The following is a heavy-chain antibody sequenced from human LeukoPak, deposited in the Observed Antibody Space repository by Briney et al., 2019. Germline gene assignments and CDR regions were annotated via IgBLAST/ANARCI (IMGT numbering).Heavy chain of an antibody. CDR1: GFIFSSYW. CDR2: ISGSGGST. D-gene: IGHD5-18*01. CDR3: AKRIQSAMAMGY. V-gene: IGHV3-23*01. J-gene: IGHJ4*02. Sequence: PGGSLRLSCAASGFIFSSYWMSWVRQAPGKGLEWVSDISGSGGSTYYADSVKGRFTISRDNSKNTMYLQMNSLRAEDTAVYYCAKRIQSAMAMGYWGQGTLVTVSS.